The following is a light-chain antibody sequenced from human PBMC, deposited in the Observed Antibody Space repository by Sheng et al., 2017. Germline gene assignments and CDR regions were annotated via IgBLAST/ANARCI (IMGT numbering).Light chain of an antibody. Sequence: DIQMTQSPSYLSASVGDRVIITCRASQGIRSYLAWYQQKPGKAPKLLIYAASTLQSGVPSRFSGSGSGTDYTLTISSLQPEDVANYYCQKYNSAPXTFGPGTKLEIK. V-gene: IGKV1-27*01. CDR3: QKYNSAPXT. CDR2: AAS. J-gene: IGKJ3*01. CDR1: QGIRSY.